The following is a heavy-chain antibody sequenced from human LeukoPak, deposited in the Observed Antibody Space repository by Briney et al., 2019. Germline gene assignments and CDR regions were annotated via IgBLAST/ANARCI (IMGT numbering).Heavy chain of an antibody. CDR3: ARGNWGTDY. CDR2: ISYDGSNE. J-gene: IGHJ4*02. CDR1: GFTFSSHA. Sequence: GGSLRLSCAASGFTFSSHAMHWVRQAPGKGLEWVAVISYDGSNEYYAESVKGRFTISRDNSKNTLHLQMNSLRGDDTGVYYCARGNWGTDYWGQGTLVTVSS. V-gene: IGHV3-30-3*01. D-gene: IGHD7-27*01.